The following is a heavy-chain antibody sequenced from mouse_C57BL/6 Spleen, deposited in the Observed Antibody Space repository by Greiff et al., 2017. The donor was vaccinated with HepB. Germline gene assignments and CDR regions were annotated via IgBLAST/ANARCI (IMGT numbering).Heavy chain of an antibody. CDR3: TNDGYYSWFAY. D-gene: IGHD2-3*01. CDR1: GFTFSSYA. Sequence: EVKLMESGEGLVKPGGSLKLSCAASGFTFSSYAMSWVRQTPEKRLEWVAYISSGGDYIYYADTVKGRFTISRDNARNTLYLQMSSLKSEDTAMYYCTNDGYYSWFAYWGQGTLVTVSA. CDR2: ISSGGDYI. V-gene: IGHV5-9-1*02. J-gene: IGHJ3*01.